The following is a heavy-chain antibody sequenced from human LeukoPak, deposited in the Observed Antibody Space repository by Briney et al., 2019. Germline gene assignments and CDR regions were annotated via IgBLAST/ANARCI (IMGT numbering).Heavy chain of an antibody. CDR1: GGTFSSYA. J-gene: IGHJ4*02. CDR3: ARAPYYDFWSGYSYFDY. D-gene: IGHD3-3*01. V-gene: IGHV1-69*01. CDR2: IIPIFGTA. Sequence: GSSVKVSCKASGGTFSSYAISWVRQAPGQGLEWMGGIIPIFGTANYAQKFQGRVTITADESTSTAYMELSSLGSEDTAVYYCARAPYYDFWSGYSYFDYWGQGTLVTVSS.